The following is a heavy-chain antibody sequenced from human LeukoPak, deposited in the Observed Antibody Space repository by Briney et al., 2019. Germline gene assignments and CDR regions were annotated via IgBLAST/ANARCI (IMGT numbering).Heavy chain of an antibody. CDR2: IYSSGST. CDR3: ARDQYSGYDC. J-gene: IGHJ4*02. D-gene: IGHD5-12*01. Sequence: IPSETLSLTCNVAGGSINYYYWSWIRQAPGKGLEWIGYIYSSGSTNYNPSLKSRVTISVDKSKNQFSLKLSSVTAADTAVYYCARDQYSGYDCWGQGTLSPSPQ. CDR1: GGSINYYY. V-gene: IGHV4-59*12.